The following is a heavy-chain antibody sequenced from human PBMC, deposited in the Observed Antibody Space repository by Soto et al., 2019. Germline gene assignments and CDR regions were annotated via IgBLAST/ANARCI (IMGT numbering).Heavy chain of an antibody. CDR2: INIYNGKI. D-gene: IGHD4-4*01. Sequence: WASVKVSCKASGYSFSTYGINWARQAPGQGLEWMGWINIYNGKIKYAEQVQDRVTMTRDTSTTTAYMELRSLRSDDTAVYYCVRDRVASSHYDVPYFYGLDGGGPGTTVTVSS. V-gene: IGHV1-18*01. J-gene: IGHJ6*01. CDR3: VRDRVASSHYDVPYFYGLDG. CDR1: GYSFSTYG.